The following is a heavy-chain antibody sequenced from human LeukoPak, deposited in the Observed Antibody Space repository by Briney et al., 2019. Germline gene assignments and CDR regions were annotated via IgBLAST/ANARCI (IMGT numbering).Heavy chain of an antibody. D-gene: IGHD3-22*01. CDR1: GYTFTSYY. CDR3: ARGTPRYYYDSSSTGAGFDP. J-gene: IGHJ5*02. CDR2: IIPIFGTA. V-gene: IGHV1-69*06. Sequence: SVKVSCKASGYTFTSYYMHWVRQAPGQGLEWMGGIIPIFGTANYAQKFQGRVTITADKSTSTAYMELSSLRSEDTAVYYCARGTPRYYYDSSSTGAGFDPWGQGTLVTVSS.